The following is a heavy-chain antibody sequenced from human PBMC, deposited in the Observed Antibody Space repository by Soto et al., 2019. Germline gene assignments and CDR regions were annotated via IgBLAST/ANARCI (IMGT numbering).Heavy chain of an antibody. J-gene: IGHJ4*02. CDR1: GGSTGSGGFY. V-gene: IGHV4-31*03. D-gene: IGHD4-17*01. Sequence: QVQLQESGPGLVKTSQTLSLTCTVSGGSTGSGGFYWSWIRQHPGKGLEWIGYIYYTGAAYYSPSLQSRATISVDPSENQFSLNLDSVTAADTAVYYCARADYGDRGLAFDSWGQGTLVTVSS. CDR2: IYYTGAA. CDR3: ARADYGDRGLAFDS.